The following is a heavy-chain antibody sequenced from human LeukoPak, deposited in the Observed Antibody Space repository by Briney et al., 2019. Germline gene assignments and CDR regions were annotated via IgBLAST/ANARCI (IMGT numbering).Heavy chain of an antibody. CDR3: ATDLRGYYDSSYDAFDI. Sequence: ASVKVSCKVSGYTLTELSMHWVRRAPGKGLEWMGGFDPEDGETIYAQKSQGRVTMTEDTSTDTAYMELSSLRSEDTAVYYCATDLRGYYDSSYDAFDIWGQGTMVTVSS. D-gene: IGHD3-22*01. J-gene: IGHJ3*02. V-gene: IGHV1-24*01. CDR1: GYTLTELS. CDR2: FDPEDGET.